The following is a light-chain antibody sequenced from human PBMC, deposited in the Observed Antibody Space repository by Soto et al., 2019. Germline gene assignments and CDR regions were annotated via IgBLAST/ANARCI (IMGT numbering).Light chain of an antibody. CDR3: CSYAGSYFGV. CDR1: SSDVGGYNY. J-gene: IGLJ2*01. CDR2: DVS. Sequence: QAVVTQPRSVSGSPGQSVTISCTGTSSDVGGYNYVSWYQQHPGKAPKLMIYDVSKRPSGVPDRFSGSKSGNTASLTISGLQAEDEADYFCCSYAGSYFGVFGGGTKLTVL. V-gene: IGLV2-11*01.